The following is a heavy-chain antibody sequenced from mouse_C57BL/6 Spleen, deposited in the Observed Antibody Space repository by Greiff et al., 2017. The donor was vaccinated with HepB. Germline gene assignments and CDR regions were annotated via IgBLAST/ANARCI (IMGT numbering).Heavy chain of an antibody. J-gene: IGHJ4*01. CDR3: TRDQGTAQALYAMDY. D-gene: IGHD3-2*02. CDR2: ISSGGDYI. Sequence: EVMLVESGEGLVKPGGSLKLSCAASGFTSSSYAMSWVRQTPEKRLEWVAYISSGGDYIYYADTVKGRFTISRDNARNTLYLQMSSLKSEDTAMYYCTRDQGTAQALYAMDYWGQGTSVTVSS. V-gene: IGHV5-9-1*02. CDR1: GFTSSSYA.